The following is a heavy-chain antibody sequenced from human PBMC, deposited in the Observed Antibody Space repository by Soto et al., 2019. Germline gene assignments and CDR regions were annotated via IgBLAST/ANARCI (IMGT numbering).Heavy chain of an antibody. CDR1: GFSLTNNKMG. D-gene: IGHD3-10*01. CDR2: IFSSDEK. V-gene: IGHV2-26*01. CDR3: ARLSGGSAYYYAMDV. Sequence: QVTLKESGPVLVKPTETLTLTCTVSGFSLTNNKMGVSWIRQPPGKALEWLANIFSSDEKSYSTSLKSRVTIPQDTSKGQVVLKVTNMDPVDTATYYCARLSGGSAYYYAMDVWGQGTTVTVSS. J-gene: IGHJ6*02.